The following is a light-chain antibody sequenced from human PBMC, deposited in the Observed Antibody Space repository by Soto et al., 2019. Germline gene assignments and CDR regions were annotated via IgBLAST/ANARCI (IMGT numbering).Light chain of an antibody. CDR3: CSYAGSYSWV. CDR2: DVS. V-gene: IGLV2-11*01. J-gene: IGLJ3*02. Sequence: QSVLAQPRSVSGSPGQSVTLSCTGTSSDVGGYDFVSWYQQHPGKVPKFLIYDVSKRPSGVPDRFSGSKSGNTAFLTISGLQAEDESDYYCCSYAGSYSWVFGGGTQLTVL. CDR1: SSDVGGYDF.